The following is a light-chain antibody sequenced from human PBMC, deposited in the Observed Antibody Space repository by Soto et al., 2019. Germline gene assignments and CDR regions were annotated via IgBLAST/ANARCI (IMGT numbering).Light chain of an antibody. CDR3: TSYAGTNNLL. CDR1: SSDIGDYNY. Sequence: QSALTQPPSASGSPGQSVTISCTGTSSDIGDYNYVSWYQQHPGKAPKLMISEVTKRPSGVPDRFSGSKSGNTASLTVSGLQAEDEADYYCTSYAGTNNLLFGGGTQLTVL. J-gene: IGLJ2*01. V-gene: IGLV2-8*01. CDR2: EVT.